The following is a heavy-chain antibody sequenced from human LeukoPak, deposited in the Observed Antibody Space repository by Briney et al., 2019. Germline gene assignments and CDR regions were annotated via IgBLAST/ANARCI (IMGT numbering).Heavy chain of an antibody. Sequence: GGSLRLSCAASGFTLSSYGMIWVRQAPGKGLEWVSRIRASGSTDYADSVKGRSTLSRDNFKSTLYLQMNSLRVEDTAVYFCTRAIDGDSYLGYWGQGTLVTVSS. CDR3: TRAIDGDSYLGY. CDR1: GFTLSSYG. J-gene: IGHJ4*02. D-gene: IGHD4-17*01. CDR2: IRASGST. V-gene: IGHV3-23*01.